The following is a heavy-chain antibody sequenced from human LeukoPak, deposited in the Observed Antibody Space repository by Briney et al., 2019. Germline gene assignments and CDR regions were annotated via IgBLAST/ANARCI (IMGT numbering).Heavy chain of an antibody. CDR1: GGSFSGYY. CDR3: ARGRIAAAAHGRDWFDP. J-gene: IGHJ5*02. Sequence: SETLSLTCAVYGGSFSGYYWSWIRQPPGKGLEWIGEINHSGSTNYNPSLKSRVTISVDTSKNQFSLKLSSVTAADTAVYYCARGRIAAAAHGRDWFDPWGQGTPVTVSS. D-gene: IGHD6-13*01. CDR2: INHSGST. V-gene: IGHV4-34*01.